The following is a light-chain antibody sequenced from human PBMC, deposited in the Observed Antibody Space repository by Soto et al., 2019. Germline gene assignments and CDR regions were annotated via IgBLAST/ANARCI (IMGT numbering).Light chain of an antibody. Sequence: ETVMTQSPATLSVSPGERATLSCRASQGVSSNLAWYQQKPGQAPRLLIYSASTRATGIPARFSGSGSGTEFTLTISSLQSEDFADYYCQQYNNWTPITFGQGTKLEIK. CDR3: QQYNNWTPIT. V-gene: IGKV3-15*01. CDR1: QGVSSN. CDR2: SAS. J-gene: IGKJ2*01.